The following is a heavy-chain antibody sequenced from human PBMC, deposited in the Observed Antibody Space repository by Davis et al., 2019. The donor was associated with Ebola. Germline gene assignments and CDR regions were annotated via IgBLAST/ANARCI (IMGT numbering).Heavy chain of an antibody. CDR1: GGSISSSNW. CDR3: AGQGYSSGPIGD. D-gene: IGHD6-19*01. J-gene: IGHJ4*02. V-gene: IGHV4-4*02. Sequence: PSETLSLTCAVSGGSISSSNWWSWVRQPPGKGLEWIGEIYHSGSTNYNASLKSRVTMSVDTSRNQFSLKLISVTAADTAVYYCAGQGYSSGPIGDWGQGTLVTVSS. CDR2: IYHSGST.